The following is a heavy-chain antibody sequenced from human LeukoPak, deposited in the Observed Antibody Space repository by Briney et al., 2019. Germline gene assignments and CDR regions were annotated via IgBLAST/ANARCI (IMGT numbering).Heavy chain of an antibody. J-gene: IGHJ4*02. CDR2: IHYSGST. CDR1: GGSISSYH. CDR3: ARHFHDSSGYYDDY. V-gene: IGHV4-59*08. D-gene: IGHD3-22*01. Sequence: SETLSLTCTVSGGSISSYHWGWIRQPPGKGLEWIGNIHYSGSTNYNPSLESRVTISIDTSKNQFSLKLSSVTAADTAVYYCARHFHDSSGYYDDYWGQGTLVTVSS.